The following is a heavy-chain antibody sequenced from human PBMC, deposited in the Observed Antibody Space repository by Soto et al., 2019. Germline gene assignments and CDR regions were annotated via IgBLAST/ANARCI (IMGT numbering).Heavy chain of an antibody. V-gene: IGHV4-39*01. J-gene: IGHJ4*02. CDR1: GGSISISSYY. Sequence: QLQLQESGPGLVKPSETLSLTCTVSGGSISISSYYWGWIRQPPGKGLEWIGTVYYSGSTYYNPSLKSRVTMSVDTYTNQFSLRLSSVTAADTAVYYCARHPMEPWLVRGYFDYWGQGTLVTVSS. D-gene: IGHD6-19*01. CDR3: ARHPMEPWLVRGYFDY. CDR2: VYYSGST.